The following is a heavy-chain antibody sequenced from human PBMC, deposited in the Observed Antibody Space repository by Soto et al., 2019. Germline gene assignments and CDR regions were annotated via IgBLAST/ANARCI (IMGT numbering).Heavy chain of an antibody. V-gene: IGHV1-3*01. D-gene: IGHD2-21*02. CDR3: ASEYCGGDCYSAARYGMDV. CDR1: GYTFTSYA. J-gene: IGHJ6*02. Sequence: QVQLVQSGAEVKKPGASVKVSCKASGYTFTSYAMHWVRQAPGQRLEWMGWINAGNGNTKYSQKFQGRVTITRDTSASTACMELSSLRSEDTAVYYCASEYCGGDCYSAARYGMDVWGQGTTVTVSS. CDR2: INAGNGNT.